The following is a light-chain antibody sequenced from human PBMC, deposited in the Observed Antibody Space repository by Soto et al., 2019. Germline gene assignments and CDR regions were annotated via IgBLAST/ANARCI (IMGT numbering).Light chain of an antibody. CDR3: AAWDDSLRGGV. V-gene: IGLV1-47*02. Sequence: QSVLTQPPSASGTPGQTVTISCSGSSFNIGFNYVYWYQQLPGMAPKLLIHSNDERPSGVPDRFSGSKSGTSASLAISGLRSEDEAEYYCAAWDDSLRGGVFGTGTKLTVL. CDR1: SFNIGFNY. CDR2: SND. J-gene: IGLJ1*01.